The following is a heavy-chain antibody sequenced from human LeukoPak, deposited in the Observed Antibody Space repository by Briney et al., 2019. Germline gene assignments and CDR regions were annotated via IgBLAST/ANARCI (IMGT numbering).Heavy chain of an antibody. CDR3: AKASYNYYGMDV. J-gene: IGHJ6*02. V-gene: IGHV3-9*01. Sequence: GGSLRLSCEASGFTFDDYAMHWVRQAPGKGLEWVSGISWNSGSIGYADSVKGRFTISRDNAENSLYLQMNSLRAEDTALYYCAKASYNYYGMDVWGQGTTVTVSS. CDR1: GFTFDDYA. CDR2: ISWNSGSI.